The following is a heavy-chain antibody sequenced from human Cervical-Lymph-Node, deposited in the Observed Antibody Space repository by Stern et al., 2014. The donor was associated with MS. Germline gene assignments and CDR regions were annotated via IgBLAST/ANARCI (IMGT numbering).Heavy chain of an antibody. J-gene: IGHJ4*02. D-gene: IGHD1-26*01. CDR1: GGSFSSYA. CDR2: IIPMYGAA. Sequence: VQLVQSGAEMKKPGSSVKVSCKASGGSFSSYAVNWVRQAPGQGPEWMGGIIPMYGAATYAQKFQGRVTLIADESTSKAYMELISLTSEDTAVYYCTREATAHSGAFDFWGQGTLVTV. V-gene: IGHV1-69*01. CDR3: TREATAHSGAFDF.